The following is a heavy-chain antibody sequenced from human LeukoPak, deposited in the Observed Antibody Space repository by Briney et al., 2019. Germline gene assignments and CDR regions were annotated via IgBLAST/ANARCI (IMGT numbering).Heavy chain of an antibody. J-gene: IGHJ6*03. CDR1: GYSISSGYY. Sequence: PSETLSLTCAVSGYSISSGYYWGWIRPPPGKGLEWIGIIYHSGSTYYNPSLKRRVTISVDTSKNQFSLKLSSVTAADTAVYYCARHGLVETTYYYYYMDVWGKGTTVTVSS. V-gene: IGHV4-38-2*01. D-gene: IGHD1-26*01. CDR3: ARHGLVETTYYYYYMDV. CDR2: IYHSGST.